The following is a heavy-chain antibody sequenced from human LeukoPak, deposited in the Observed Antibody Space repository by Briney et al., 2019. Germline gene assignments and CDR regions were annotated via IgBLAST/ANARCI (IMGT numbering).Heavy chain of an antibody. D-gene: IGHD7-27*01. CDR1: GFTFSSYG. CDR2: IRYDGSNK. CDR3: AKVTWATDAFDI. Sequence: PGGSLRLSCAASGFTFSSYGMHWVRQAPGKGLEWVAFIRYDGSNKYYADSAKGRFSISRDNSKNTLYLQMNSLRAEDTAVYYCAKVTWATDAFDIWGQGTMVTVSS. V-gene: IGHV3-30*02. J-gene: IGHJ3*02.